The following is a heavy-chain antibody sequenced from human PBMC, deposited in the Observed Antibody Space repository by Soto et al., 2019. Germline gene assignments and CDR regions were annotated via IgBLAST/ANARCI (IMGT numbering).Heavy chain of an antibody. CDR3: ARSQGSSTSLEIYYYYYYGMDV. CDR1: GGTFSSYA. Sequence: QVQLVQSGAEVKKPGSSVKVSCKASGGTFSSYAISWVRQAPGQGLEWMGGIIPISGTANYAQKFQGRVTITADESTSTAYMELSSLRSEDTAVYYCARSQGSSTSLEIYYYYYYGMDVWGQWTTVTVSS. V-gene: IGHV1-69*01. J-gene: IGHJ6*02. CDR2: IIPISGTA. D-gene: IGHD2-2*01.